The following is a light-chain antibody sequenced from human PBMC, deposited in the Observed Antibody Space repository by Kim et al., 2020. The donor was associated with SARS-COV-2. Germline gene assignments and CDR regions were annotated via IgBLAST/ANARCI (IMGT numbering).Light chain of an antibody. V-gene: IGLV1-40*01. CDR1: SSNIGAGYD. Sequence: QSVLTQPPSVSGAPGQRITISCTGSSSNIGAGYDVHWYQQLPGTAPKLLIYGNTNRPSGIPDRFSGSKSGTSASLAITGLQAEDEADYYCHSYDSNSYDSSRSGYVFGTGTKVTVL. CDR2: GNT. J-gene: IGLJ1*01. CDR3: HSYDSNSYDSSRSGYV.